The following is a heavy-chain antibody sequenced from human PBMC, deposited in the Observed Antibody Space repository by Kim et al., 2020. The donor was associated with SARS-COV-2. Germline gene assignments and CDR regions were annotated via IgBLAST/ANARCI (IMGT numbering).Heavy chain of an antibody. CDR3: ARGGLRVAYFDY. V-gene: IGHV4-34*01. J-gene: IGHJ4*02. Sequence: NYNPSLQSRVTISVDTSKNQFSLKLSSVTAADTAVYYCARGGLRVAYFDYWGQGTLVPVSS. D-gene: IGHD4-17*01.